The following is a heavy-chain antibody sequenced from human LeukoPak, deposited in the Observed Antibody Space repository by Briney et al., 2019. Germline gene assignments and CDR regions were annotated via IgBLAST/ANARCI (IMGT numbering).Heavy chain of an antibody. V-gene: IGHV3-20*04. Sequence: PGGSLRLSCTASGFTFDDYGMNWVRQAPGKGLEWISGIHWNGDTTNYAASVEGRFTISRDNAKNSLYLQMNSLRAEDTALYYCARGLRYYHYYYMDVWGKGTTVTVSS. J-gene: IGHJ6*03. CDR1: GFTFDDYG. CDR2: IHWNGDTT. D-gene: IGHD3-9*01. CDR3: ARGLRYYHYYYMDV.